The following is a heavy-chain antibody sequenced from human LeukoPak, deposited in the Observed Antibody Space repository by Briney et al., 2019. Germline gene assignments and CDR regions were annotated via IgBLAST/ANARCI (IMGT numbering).Heavy chain of an antibody. J-gene: IGHJ4*02. V-gene: IGHV3-11*04. CDR1: GFTFSDSY. Sequence: GGSLRLSCAASGFTFSDSYMTWIRQAPGKGLEWVSYISNSGSSIYYADSVKGRFTTSRDNAKSSLYLQMNSLSAEDTAVYYCARGGYSSSWYHDSWGQGTLVTVSS. CDR2: ISNSGSSI. D-gene: IGHD6-13*01. CDR3: ARGGYSSSWYHDS.